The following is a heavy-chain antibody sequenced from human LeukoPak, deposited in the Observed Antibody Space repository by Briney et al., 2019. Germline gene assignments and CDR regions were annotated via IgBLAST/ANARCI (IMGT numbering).Heavy chain of an antibody. J-gene: IGHJ6*03. Sequence: GASVKVSCKASGYTFTSYDINWVRQATGQGLEWMGWMNPNSGNTGYAQKFQGRVTMTRNTSISTAYMELSSLRSEDTAAYYCARGIVARYYYYYYMDVWGKGTTVTISS. CDR2: MNPNSGNT. CDR1: GYTFTSYD. D-gene: IGHD5-12*01. CDR3: ARGIVARYYYYYYMDV. V-gene: IGHV1-8*01.